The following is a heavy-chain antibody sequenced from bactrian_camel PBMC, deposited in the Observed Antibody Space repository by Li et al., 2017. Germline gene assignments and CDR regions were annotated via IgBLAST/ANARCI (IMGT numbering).Heavy chain of an antibody. CDR3: AADPRYGLGIHPLGEYEYNY. Sequence: HVQLVESGGGSVQAGGSLRLSCAASGYTYSSYCMGWFRQAPGKEREGVAAIDSDGSTSYADSVKGRFTISKDNAKNTLYLQMNSLKPEDTAMYYCAADPRYGLGIHPLGEYEYNYWGQGTQVTVS. CDR2: IDSDGST. CDR1: GYTYSSYC. D-gene: IGHD5*01. J-gene: IGHJ4*01. V-gene: IGHV3S26*01.